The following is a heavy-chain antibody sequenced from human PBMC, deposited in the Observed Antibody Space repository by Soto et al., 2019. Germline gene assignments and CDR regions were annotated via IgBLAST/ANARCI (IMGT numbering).Heavy chain of an antibody. Sequence: PSETLSLTCTVSGGSISSYYWSWIRQHPGKGLEWIGYIYHSGTTYYNPSLKSRVTISVDTSKNQFSLKLSSVTAADTAVYYCARFNSGSYYEAFDIWGQGTMVTVSS. J-gene: IGHJ3*02. CDR1: GGSISSYY. V-gene: IGHV4-59*06. D-gene: IGHD1-26*01. CDR3: ARFNSGSYYEAFDI. CDR2: IYHSGTT.